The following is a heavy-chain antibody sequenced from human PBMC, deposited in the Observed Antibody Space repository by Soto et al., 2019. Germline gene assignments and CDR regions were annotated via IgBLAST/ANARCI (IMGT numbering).Heavy chain of an antibody. CDR1: GDSISNLDYF. Sequence: SETLSLTCSVSGDSISNLDYFWAWIRQPPGQALEYIGYIYKSATTYYNPSFESRVAISVDTSKSQFSLNVTSVTAADTAVYFCARGRYCLTGRCFPNWFDSWGQGALVTGLL. D-gene: IGHD7-27*01. CDR2: IYKSATT. CDR3: ARGRYCLTGRCFPNWFDS. J-gene: IGHJ5*01. V-gene: IGHV4-30-4*01.